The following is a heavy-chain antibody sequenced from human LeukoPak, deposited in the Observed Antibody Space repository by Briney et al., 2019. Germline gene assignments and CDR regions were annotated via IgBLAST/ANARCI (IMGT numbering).Heavy chain of an antibody. D-gene: IGHD3-9*01. Sequence: GASVTVSCTASGYTFINYEINWVRQATGQGLEWMGWMNPKSGNTGYAQKFQGRVTMTRNTSISTAYMELSSLRSEDTAVYYCARAHTDYDILTGYYEFDYWGQGTLVTVSS. V-gene: IGHV1-8*01. J-gene: IGHJ4*02. CDR2: MNPKSGNT. CDR3: ARAHTDYDILTGYYEFDY. CDR1: GYTFINYE.